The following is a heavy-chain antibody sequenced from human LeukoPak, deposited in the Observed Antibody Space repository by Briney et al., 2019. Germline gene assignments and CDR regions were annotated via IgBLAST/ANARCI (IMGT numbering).Heavy chain of an antibody. J-gene: IGHJ6*03. CDR1: GGSYSDYS. D-gene: IGHD5-18*01. V-gene: IGHV4-34*01. CDR3: ARVGYSFSLSDWSRIGLGAYPTKYYYYMDV. CDR2: MNQSGGT. Sequence: PSATLSLTCAVYGGSYSDYSWTWIRQPPGKGLEWIGEMNQSGGTNYNPSLMSRVIMSVDTSKNQISLKVNSVTAADTAVYYCARVGYSFSLSDWSRIGLGAYPTKYYYYMDVWGKGTTVTVSS.